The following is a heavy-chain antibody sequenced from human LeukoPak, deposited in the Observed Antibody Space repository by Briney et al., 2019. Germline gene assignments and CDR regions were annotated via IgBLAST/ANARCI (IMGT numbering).Heavy chain of an antibody. CDR3: ARVPSGPAATFGWFDP. D-gene: IGHD2-2*01. V-gene: IGHV1-18*01. J-gene: IGHJ5*02. CDR1: GYTFTSYG. Sequence: ASVKVSCKASGYTFTSYGISWVRQAPGQGLEWMGWISAYNGKTNYAQKLQGRVTMTTDTSTSTTYMELRSLRSDDTAVYYCARVPSGPAATFGWFDPWGQGTLVTVSS. CDR2: ISAYNGKT.